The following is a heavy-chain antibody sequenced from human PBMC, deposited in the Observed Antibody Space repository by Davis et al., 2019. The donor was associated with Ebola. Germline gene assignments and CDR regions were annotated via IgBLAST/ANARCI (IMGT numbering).Heavy chain of an antibody. CDR2: INPNDGDT. CDR3: ARVRLWSTRHWHFDL. CDR1: GYTFTGYY. Sequence: ASVKVSCKASGYTFTGYYIHWVRQAPGQGLEWMGWINPNDGDTKLAQRFQGRVTMTTDTSFSTAYMELSRLISDDTAVFYCARVRLWSTRHWHFDLWGRGTLVTVSS. D-gene: IGHD4/OR15-4a*01. V-gene: IGHV1-2*02. J-gene: IGHJ2*01.